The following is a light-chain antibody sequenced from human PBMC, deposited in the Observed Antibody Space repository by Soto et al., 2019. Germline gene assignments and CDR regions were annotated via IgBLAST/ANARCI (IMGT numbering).Light chain of an antibody. CDR3: QHYVSPPIT. J-gene: IGKJ5*01. CDR2: GAS. Sequence: EIVLTQSPGTLSLSPGERATLSCRASQTVSSARLAWFQQKPGQAPRLLIYGASSRAPGIPDRFSGSGSETDFTLTITRLESEDFAVYYCQHYVSPPITFGQGTRLEIK. V-gene: IGKV3-20*01. CDR1: QTVSSAR.